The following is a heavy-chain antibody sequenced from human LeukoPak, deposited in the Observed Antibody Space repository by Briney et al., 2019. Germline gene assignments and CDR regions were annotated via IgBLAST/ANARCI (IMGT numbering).Heavy chain of an antibody. Sequence: ASVKVSCKASGYTFTNYFIHWVRQPPGQGLGWMGIINPSGGRTTYAQKFQGRVTMTGDTSASTIYMELSSMRSEDTAVYYCARAHPSTYYVPSSGYLSGHDASDIWGLGTMVTVSS. V-gene: IGHV1-46*01. J-gene: IGHJ3*02. CDR2: INPSGGRT. CDR1: GYTFTNYF. CDR3: ARAHPSTYYVPSSGYLSGHDASDI. D-gene: IGHD3-22*01.